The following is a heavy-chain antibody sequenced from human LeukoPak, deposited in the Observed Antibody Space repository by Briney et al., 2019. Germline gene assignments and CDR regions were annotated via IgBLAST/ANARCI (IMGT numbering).Heavy chain of an antibody. Sequence: SETLSLTCAVYGGSLSGYYWSWLRPPPGKGREGRGEINHSGSTNYNPSLKSRVSISVDTSTHQFSLKLGSVTAADTAVYYCASSRSKLRYFDYWGQGTLVTVSS. D-gene: IGHD1-1*01. CDR1: GGSLSGYY. CDR3: ASSRSKLRYFDY. J-gene: IGHJ4*02. CDR2: INHSGST. V-gene: IGHV4-34*01.